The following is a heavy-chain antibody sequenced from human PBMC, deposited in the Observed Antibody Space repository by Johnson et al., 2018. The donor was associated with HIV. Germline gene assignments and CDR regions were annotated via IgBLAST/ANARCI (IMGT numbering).Heavy chain of an antibody. CDR3: ARDKGEYYDAFDI. D-gene: IGHD1-26*01. V-gene: IGHV3-66*02. CDR2: IYSGGST. CDR1: GITFDDYG. J-gene: IGHJ3*02. Sequence: VQLVESGGGVVQPGRSLRLSCAASGITFDDYGMSWVRQAPGKGLEWVSVIYSGGSTYYADSVKGRFTISRDNSKNTLYLQMNSLRAEDTAVYYCARDKGEYYDAFDIWGQGTMVTVSS.